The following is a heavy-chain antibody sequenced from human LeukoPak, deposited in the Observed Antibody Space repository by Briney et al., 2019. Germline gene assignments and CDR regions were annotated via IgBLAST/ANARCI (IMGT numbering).Heavy chain of an antibody. V-gene: IGHV3-11*01. CDR3: ARNFYDSSGYYRIDS. CDR1: GFIFSDYY. J-gene: IGHJ4*02. D-gene: IGHD3-22*01. Sequence: GGSLRLSCAASGFIFSDYYMDWVRQAPGKGLEWVLYISSSGSTISYAESVKGRFTVSRDNARNSVYLQMNSLRAEDTVVYYCARNFYDSSGYYRIDSWGQGTLVTVSS. CDR2: ISSSGSTI.